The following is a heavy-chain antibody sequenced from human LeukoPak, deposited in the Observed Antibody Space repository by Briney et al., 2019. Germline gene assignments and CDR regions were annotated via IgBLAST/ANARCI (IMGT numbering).Heavy chain of an antibody. Sequence: GASVKVSCKASGYTFTGYYMHWVRQAPGQGLEWMGWINPNSGGTNYAQKFQGRVTMTRDTSISTAYMELSRLRSEDTAVYYCARGPRSGWNDVWFDPWGQGTLVTVSS. J-gene: IGHJ5*02. V-gene: IGHV1-2*02. CDR3: ARGPRSGWNDVWFDP. CDR2: INPNSGGT. CDR1: GYTFTGYY. D-gene: IGHD1-1*01.